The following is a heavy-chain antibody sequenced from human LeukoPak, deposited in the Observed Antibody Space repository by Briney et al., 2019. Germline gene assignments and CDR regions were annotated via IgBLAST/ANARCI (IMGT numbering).Heavy chain of an antibody. Sequence: GGSLRLSCTASGFTFSNYWMNWVRQAPGKGLEWVANIKPDGGEKSYVDSVRGRLTISRDNAKNSLYLQMNSLRAEDTAVYYCARDGFWGQGTLVTVSS. V-gene: IGHV3-7*05. CDR1: GFTFSNYW. J-gene: IGHJ4*02. CDR3: ARDGF. CDR2: IKPDGGEK. D-gene: IGHD2-2*03.